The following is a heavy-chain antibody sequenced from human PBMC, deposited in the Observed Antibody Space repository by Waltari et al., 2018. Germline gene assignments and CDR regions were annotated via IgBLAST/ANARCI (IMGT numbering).Heavy chain of an antibody. Sequence: QVQLQQWGAGLLKPSETLSLTCAVYGGSFSGYYWSWIRQPPGKGLEWIGEINHSGSDNYNPSLKSRVTISVDTSKNQFSLKLSSVTAADTAVYYCASRGKRHYYYYYGMDVWGQGTTVTVSS. CDR3: ASRGKRHYYYYYGMDV. CDR1: GGSFSGYY. V-gene: IGHV4-34*01. J-gene: IGHJ6*02. CDR2: INHSGSD.